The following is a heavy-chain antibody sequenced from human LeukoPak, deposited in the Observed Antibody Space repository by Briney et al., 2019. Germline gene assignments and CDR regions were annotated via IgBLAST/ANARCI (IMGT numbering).Heavy chain of an antibody. Sequence: PGGSLRLSCAASGFTFSAYGMHWVRQAPGKGLEWVAFIQNDGSKNYYADSVKGLFTISRDNSKNTLYLRMNSLGLEDTAVYYCARDLHPWTGDYWGQGTLVTVSS. CDR1: GFTFSAYG. CDR2: IQNDGSKN. CDR3: ARDLHPWTGDY. V-gene: IGHV3-30*02. J-gene: IGHJ4*02. D-gene: IGHD1-14*01.